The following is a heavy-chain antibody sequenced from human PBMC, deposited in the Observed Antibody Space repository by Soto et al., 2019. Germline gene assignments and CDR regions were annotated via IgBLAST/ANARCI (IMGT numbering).Heavy chain of an antibody. CDR2: IIPIFVTV. CDR1: GGTFSNYP. V-gene: IGHV1-69*12. D-gene: IGHD5-12*01. Sequence: QVQLVQSGAEVKKPGSSVKVSCKASGGTFSNYPISWVRQSPGQGLEWMGGIIPIFVTVNYAQKFQGRVTITADESTSTAYMELSSLRSEDPAVYYCARGNHRWLQLWYFDLWGRGTLVTVSS. J-gene: IGHJ2*01. CDR3: ARGNHRWLQLWYFDL.